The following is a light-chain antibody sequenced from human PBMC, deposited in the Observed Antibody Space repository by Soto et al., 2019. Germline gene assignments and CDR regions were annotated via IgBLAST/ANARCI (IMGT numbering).Light chain of an antibody. CDR1: SSDVGSYNL. CDR2: EVS. CDR3: CTYAGGRRWL. V-gene: IGLV2-23*02. J-gene: IGLJ3*02. Sequence: QSALTQPASVSRSPGQSITISCTGASSDVGSYNLVSWYQQHPGKAPKLMIYEVSKRPSGVSNRFSGSKSGNTASLTISGLQAEDEADYYCCTYAGGRRWLFGGGTKLTVL.